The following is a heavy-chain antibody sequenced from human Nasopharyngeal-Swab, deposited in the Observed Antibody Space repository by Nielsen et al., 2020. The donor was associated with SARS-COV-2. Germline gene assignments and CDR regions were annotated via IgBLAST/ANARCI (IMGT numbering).Heavy chain of an antibody. CDR2: ISGSGGST. CDR3: AKDGGVVVTAPYYYYYGLDV. J-gene: IGHJ6*02. D-gene: IGHD2-21*02. Sequence: GESLKISCAASGITFSSYGMSWVRQTPGKGREWVSTISGSGGSTYFADSVKGRFTISRDNSKNTLYLQMNSLRAEDKAVYYCAKDGGVVVTAPYYYYYGLDVWGQGTTVTVSS. CDR1: GITFSSYG. V-gene: IGHV3-23*01.